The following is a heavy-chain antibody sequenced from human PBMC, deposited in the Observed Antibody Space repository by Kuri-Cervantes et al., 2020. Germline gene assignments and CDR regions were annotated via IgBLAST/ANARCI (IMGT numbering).Heavy chain of an antibody. CDR2: IYYSGST. V-gene: IGHV4-39*07. CDR3: AREGAYYSTLDV. D-gene: IGHD3-10*01. J-gene: IGHJ6*02. Sequence: SETLSLTCTVSGGSISSYYWSWIRQPPGKGLEWIGSIYYSGSTYYNPSLKSRVTISVDTSKNQFSLKLSSVTAADTAVYYCAREGAYYSTLDVWGQGTTVTVSS. CDR1: GGSISSYY.